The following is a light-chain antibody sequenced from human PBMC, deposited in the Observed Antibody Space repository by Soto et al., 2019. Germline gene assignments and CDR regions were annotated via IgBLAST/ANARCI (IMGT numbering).Light chain of an antibody. Sequence: VLTQSPSASASLGASVKLTCTLSSGHSSYAIAWHQQQPEKGPRYLMKLNSDGSHSKGDGIPDRFSGSSSGAERYLTISSLQSEDEADYYCQTWGTGIQVFGGGTMVTVL. CDR2: LNSDGSH. J-gene: IGLJ2*01. CDR3: QTWGTGIQV. CDR1: SGHSSYA. V-gene: IGLV4-69*01.